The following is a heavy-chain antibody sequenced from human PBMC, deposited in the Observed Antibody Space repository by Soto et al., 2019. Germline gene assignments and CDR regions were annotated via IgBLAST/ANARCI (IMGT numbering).Heavy chain of an antibody. CDR3: ARDGDRCTSTRCSPWPDTHFDL. CDR2: ISPYNGNT. J-gene: IGHJ2*01. CDR1: GYTFTNYG. V-gene: IGHV1-18*01. Sequence: QVQLVQSGDEVKKPGASVKVSCKASGYTFTNYGISWVRQAPGQGLEWMGWISPYNGNTKYPQKLQGRVTMTTDTSTPTSYMELRRRRSDDTAVYFCARDGDRCTSTRCSPWPDTHFDLWAVAPWSLSP. D-gene: IGHD2-2*01.